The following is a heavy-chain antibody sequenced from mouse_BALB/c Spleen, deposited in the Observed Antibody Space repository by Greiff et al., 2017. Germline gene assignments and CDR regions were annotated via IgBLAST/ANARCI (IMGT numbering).Heavy chain of an antibody. CDR2: ISDGGSYT. J-gene: IGHJ4*01. D-gene: IGHD5-5*01. Sequence: EVQLVESGGGLVKPGGSLKLSCAASGFTFSDYYMYWVRQTPEKRLEWVATISDGGSYTYYPDSVKGRFTISRDNAKNTLYLEMSSLRSEDTAMYYCARTTDYWGQGTSVTVSS. V-gene: IGHV5-4*02. CDR1: GFTFSDYY. CDR3: ARTTDY.